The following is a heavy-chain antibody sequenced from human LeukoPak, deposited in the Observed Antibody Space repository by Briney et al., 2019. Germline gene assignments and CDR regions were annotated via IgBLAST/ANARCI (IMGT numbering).Heavy chain of an antibody. J-gene: IGHJ4*02. CDR2: ISRSGGST. D-gene: IGHD3-22*01. CDR3: AKEGDYYNSIVPNY. V-gene: IGHV3-23*01. CDR1: GFTFNNYA. Sequence: GSLRLSCAASGFTFNNYAMTWVRQASGKGLEWVSAISRSGGSTYYADSVKGRLTISKDNSKTTLYLQMNSLRAEDTAVYYCAKEGDYYNSIVPNYWGQGTLVTVSS.